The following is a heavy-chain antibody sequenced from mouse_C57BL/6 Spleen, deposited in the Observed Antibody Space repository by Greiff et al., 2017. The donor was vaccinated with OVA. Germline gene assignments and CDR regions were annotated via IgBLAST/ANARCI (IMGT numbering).Heavy chain of an antibody. Sequence: EVQGVESGPGMVKPSQSLSLTCTVTGYSITSGYDWHWIRHFPGNKLEWMGYISYSGSTNYNPSLKSRISITHDTSKNHFFLKLNSVTTEDTATYYCARGDYDSGYFDYWGQGTTLTVSS. CDR2: ISYSGST. D-gene: IGHD2-4*01. CDR3: ARGDYDSGYFDY. V-gene: IGHV3-1*01. J-gene: IGHJ2*01. CDR1: GYSITSGYD.